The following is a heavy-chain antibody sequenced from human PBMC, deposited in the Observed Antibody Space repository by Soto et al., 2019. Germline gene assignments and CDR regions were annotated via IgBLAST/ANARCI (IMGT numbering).Heavy chain of an antibody. CDR3: ARSVSIALYYFDY. J-gene: IGHJ4*02. Sequence: SVKVSCKASGGTFSSYAISWVRQAPGQGLEWMGGIIPIFGTANYAQKFQGRVTITADESTSTAYMELSSLRSEDTAVYYCARSVSIALYYFDYWGQGTLVTVSS. V-gene: IGHV1-69*13. CDR1: GGTFSSYA. D-gene: IGHD6-6*01. CDR2: IIPIFGTA.